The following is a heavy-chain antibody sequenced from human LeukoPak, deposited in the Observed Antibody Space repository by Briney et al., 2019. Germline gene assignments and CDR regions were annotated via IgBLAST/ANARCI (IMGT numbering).Heavy chain of an antibody. CDR2: IYYSGST. V-gene: IGHV4-59*01. CDR3: ARAPVEMATISLFDY. CDR1: GGSISSYY. Sequence: SETLSLTCTVSGGSISSYYWSWIRQPPGKGLEWIGYIYYSGSTNYNPSLKSRVTISVDTSRNQFSLKLSSVTAADTAVYYCARAPVEMATISLFDYWGQGTLVTVSS. D-gene: IGHD5-24*01. J-gene: IGHJ4*02.